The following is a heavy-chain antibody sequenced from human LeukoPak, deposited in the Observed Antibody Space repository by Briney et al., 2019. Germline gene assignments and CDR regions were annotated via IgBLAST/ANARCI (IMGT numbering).Heavy chain of an antibody. D-gene: IGHD2-21*01. J-gene: IGHJ5*02. CDR2: ITTSGATT. CDR1: GFTFITYA. V-gene: IGHV3-23*01. CDR3: ARIRRFPNWFDP. Sequence: GGSLRLSCAASGFTFITYAMSWVRQAPGKGLEWVSAITTSGATTQYADSVKGRFTISRDNSKNTLYLQMNSLRAEDTAVYYCARIRRFPNWFDPWGQGTLVTVSS.